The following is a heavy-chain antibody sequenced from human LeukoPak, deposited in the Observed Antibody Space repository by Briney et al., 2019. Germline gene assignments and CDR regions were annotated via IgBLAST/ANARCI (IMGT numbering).Heavy chain of an antibody. Sequence: GGSLRLSCGASGFTFSNYSMNWVRQSPGKGLEWVSYISSSSNTIYYADSVKGRFTISRDNANNSLYLQMNSLRAEDTAVYYCARDGFDFWSGYPTTVDYWGQGTLVTVSS. CDR2: ISSSSNTI. CDR1: GFTFSNYS. V-gene: IGHV3-48*01. D-gene: IGHD3-3*01. J-gene: IGHJ4*02. CDR3: ARDGFDFWSGYPTTVDY.